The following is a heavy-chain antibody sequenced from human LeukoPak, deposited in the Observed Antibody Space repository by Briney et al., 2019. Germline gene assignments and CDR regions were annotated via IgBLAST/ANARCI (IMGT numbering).Heavy chain of an antibody. CDR2: ISWNSGSI. CDR1: GFTFDDYA. V-gene: IGHV3-9*01. Sequence: SLRLSCAASGFTFDDYAMHWVRQAPGKGLEWVSGISWNSGSIGYADSVKGRFTISRDNAKNSLYLQMNSLRAEDTALYYCAKGVAAGYYYYMDVWGKGTTVTVSS. J-gene: IGHJ6*03. D-gene: IGHD6-13*01. CDR3: AKGVAAGYYYYMDV.